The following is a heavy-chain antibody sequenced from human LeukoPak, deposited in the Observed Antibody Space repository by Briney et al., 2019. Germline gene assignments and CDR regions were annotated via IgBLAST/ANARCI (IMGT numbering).Heavy chain of an antibody. CDR3: ARDLGTGSAFDY. V-gene: IGHV3-30*04. CDR2: ISYDGGNK. J-gene: IGHJ4*02. D-gene: IGHD1-14*01. CDR1: GFPFGGYA. Sequence: GGSWSLSWAVSGFPFGGYAIHWFRKAPGRGREWVAVISYDGGNKYYADSVKGRFTISRDNSKNTQYLQMNSLRAEDTAVYYCARDLGTGSAFDYWGQGTLVTVSS.